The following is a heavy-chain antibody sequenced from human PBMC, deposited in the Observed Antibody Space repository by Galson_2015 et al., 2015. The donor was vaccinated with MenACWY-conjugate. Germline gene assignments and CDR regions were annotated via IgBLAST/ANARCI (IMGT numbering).Heavy chain of an antibody. CDR2: IYAGDSDI. D-gene: IGHD3-3*01. V-gene: IGHV5-51*01. Sequence: IGWVRQMPGQGLEWMGIIYAGDSDIRYSPSFQGHVTISADKSISTAYLQWSSLKASDTAIYYCARLFNARPAYYYYYMDVWGKGTTVTVSS. CDR3: ARLFNARPAYYYYYMDV. J-gene: IGHJ6*03.